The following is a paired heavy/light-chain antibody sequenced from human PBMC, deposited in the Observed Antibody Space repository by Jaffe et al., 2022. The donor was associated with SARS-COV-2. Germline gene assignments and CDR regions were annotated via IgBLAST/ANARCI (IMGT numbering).Light chain of an antibody. J-gene: IGLJ2*01. CDR2: RNN. CDR3: AAWDDSLSGHVV. V-gene: IGLV1-47*01. Sequence: QSVLTQPPSASGTPGQGVTISCSGSSSNIGSSYVYWYQQLPGTAPKLLIYRNNQRPAGVPDRFSGSKSGTSASLAISGLRSEDEADYYCAAWDDSLSGHVVFGGGTKLTVL. CDR1: SSNIGSSY.
Heavy chain of an antibody. V-gene: IGHV3-43*01. Sequence: EVQLVESGGVVVQPGGSLRLSCAASGFTFDDYTMHWVRQVPGKSPEWVSLINWDGGTKYYADSVRGRFTISRDNSKNSLYLQVKSLRTEDTAFYYCVKDIGPRYNFWGGYYSLGNWGQGTLVTVSS. CDR1: GFTFDDYT. D-gene: IGHD3-3*01. CDR2: INWDGGTK. J-gene: IGHJ4*02. CDR3: VKDIGPRYNFWGGYYSLGN.